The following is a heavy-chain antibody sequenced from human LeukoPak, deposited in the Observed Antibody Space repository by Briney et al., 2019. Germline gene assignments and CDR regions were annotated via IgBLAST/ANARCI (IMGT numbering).Heavy chain of an antibody. CDR2: INPNSGGS. J-gene: IGHJ4*02. CDR3: QFSDYVDTTMEDY. Sequence: VASVRVSCKASGYTFTGYHMHWVRQAPGQGLEWMGWINPNSGGSNYAQKFQGRVTMTRDTSIRTAYMELNRLRSDDTAVYYCQFSDYVDTTMEDYWGQGTLVTVSS. CDR1: GYTFTGYH. D-gene: IGHD5-18*01. V-gene: IGHV1-2*02.